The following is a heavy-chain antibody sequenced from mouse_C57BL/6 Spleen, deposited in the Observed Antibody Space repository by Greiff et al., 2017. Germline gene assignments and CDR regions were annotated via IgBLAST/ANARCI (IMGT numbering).Heavy chain of an antibody. V-gene: IGHV5-6*02. CDR2: ISSGGSYT. J-gene: IGHJ2*01. CDR3: ARRHGSPYYFDY. CDR1: GFTFSSYG. D-gene: IGHD1-1*01. Sequence: EVMLVESGGDLVKPGGSLKLSCAASGFTFSSYGMSWVRQTPDKRLEWVATISSGGSYTYYPDSVKGRFTISRDNAKNTLYLQMSSLKSEDTAMYYCARRHGSPYYFDYWGQGTTLTVSS.